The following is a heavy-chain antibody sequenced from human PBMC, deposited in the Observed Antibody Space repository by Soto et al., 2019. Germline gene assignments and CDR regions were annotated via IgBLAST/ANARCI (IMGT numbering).Heavy chain of an antibody. D-gene: IGHD6-19*01. CDR2: ISYDGSNK. Sequence: GGSLRLSCAASGFTFSSYGMHWVRQAPGKGLEWVAVISYDGSNKYYADSVKGRFTISRDNSKNTLYLQMNSLRAEDTAVYYCAKDRWSSGWYSFDYWGQGTLVTVSS. CDR3: AKDRWSSGWYSFDY. J-gene: IGHJ4*02. CDR1: GFTFSSYG. V-gene: IGHV3-30*18.